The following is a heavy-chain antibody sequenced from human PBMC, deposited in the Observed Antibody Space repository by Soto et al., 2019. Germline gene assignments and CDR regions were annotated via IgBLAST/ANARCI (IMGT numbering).Heavy chain of an antibody. V-gene: IGHV4-34*01. CDR2: INHSGST. D-gene: IGHD5-12*01. CDR3: ARGALDIVATRGRNYYYYYGMDV. Sequence: SETLSLTCAVYGGSFSGYYWSWIRQPPGKGLEWIGEINHSGSTNYNPSLKSRVTISVDTSKNQFSLKLSSVTAADTAVYYCARGALDIVATRGRNYYYYYGMDVWAKGPRSPSP. CDR1: GGSFSGYY. J-gene: IGHJ6*02.